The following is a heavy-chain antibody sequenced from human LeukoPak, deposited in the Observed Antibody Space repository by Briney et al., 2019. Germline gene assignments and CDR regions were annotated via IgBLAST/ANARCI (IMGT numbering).Heavy chain of an antibody. Sequence: GASVKVSCKASGYTFTSYGISWVRQAPGQGLEWMGWISAYNGNTNYAQKLQGRVTMTTDTSTSAAYMELRSLRSDDTAVYYCARDAWVGYSYGFYYYYYYMDVWGKGTTVTISS. CDR3: ARDAWVGYSYGFYYYYYYMDV. CDR2: ISAYNGNT. V-gene: IGHV1-18*01. J-gene: IGHJ6*03. D-gene: IGHD5-18*01. CDR1: GYTFTSYG.